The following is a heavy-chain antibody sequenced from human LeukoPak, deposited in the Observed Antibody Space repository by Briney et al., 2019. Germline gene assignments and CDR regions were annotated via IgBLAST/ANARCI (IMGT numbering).Heavy chain of an antibody. J-gene: IGHJ4*02. CDR1: GYTFTSYG. CDR3: ARDFPGADY. Sequence: ASVKVSCKASGYTFTSYGISWVRQAPGQGLEWMGWISAYNGNTNYAQKFQGRVTMTRDMSTSTVYMELSSLRSEDTAVYYCARDFPGADYWGQGTLVTVSS. D-gene: IGHD1-26*01. V-gene: IGHV1-18*01. CDR2: ISAYNGNT.